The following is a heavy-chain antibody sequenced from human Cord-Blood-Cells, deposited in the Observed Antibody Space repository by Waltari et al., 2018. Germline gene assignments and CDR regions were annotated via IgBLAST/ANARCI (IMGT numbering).Heavy chain of an antibody. V-gene: IGHV6-1*01. Sequence: QVQLQQSGPGLVKHSQTLSLTCAISGDSVSSNSAAWNWIRQSPSRGLEWLGRTYYRSKWYNDYAVSVKSRITINPDTSKNQFSPQLNSVTPEDTAVYYCARDRKRGAVAAVDAFDIWGQGTMVTVSS. CDR2: TYYRSKWYN. J-gene: IGHJ3*02. CDR3: ARDRKRGAVAAVDAFDI. D-gene: IGHD6-19*01. CDR1: GDSVSSNSAA.